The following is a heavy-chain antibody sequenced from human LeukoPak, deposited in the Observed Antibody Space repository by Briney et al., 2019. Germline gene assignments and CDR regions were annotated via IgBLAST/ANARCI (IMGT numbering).Heavy chain of an antibody. J-gene: IGHJ6*03. V-gene: IGHV1-46*01. CDR3: ARDGISYGSGAANYDFEYYFMDV. CDR1: GYNFIGFY. Sequence: ASVKVSCKASGYNFIGFYIHWVRQAPGQGLQWMGMINPTTGSTDYAQNFQGRVTMTKDMSTATVYMELRSLRYEDTAVYYCARDGISYGSGAANYDFEYYFMDVWGKGTTVSVSS. CDR2: INPTTGST. D-gene: IGHD3-16*01.